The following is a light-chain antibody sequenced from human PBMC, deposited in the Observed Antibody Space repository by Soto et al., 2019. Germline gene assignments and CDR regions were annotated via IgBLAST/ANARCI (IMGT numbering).Light chain of an antibody. J-gene: IGLJ1*01. CDR1: SSDVGGYKY. CDR3: CSYTSTTTRYV. CDR2: EVS. Sequence: QSALTQPASVSGSPGQSITISCTGTSSDVGGYKYVSWYQQHPGKAPKLIIYEVSNRPSGISNRFSGSKSGSTASLTISGLQAEDETDYYCCSYTSTTTRYVFGGGTKVTVL. V-gene: IGLV2-14*01.